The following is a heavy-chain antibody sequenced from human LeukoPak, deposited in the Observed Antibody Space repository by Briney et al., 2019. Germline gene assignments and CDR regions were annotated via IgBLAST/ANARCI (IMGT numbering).Heavy chain of an antibody. Sequence: PGGSLRLSCAASGFTFSSYAMSWVRQAPGKGLEWVSAISGSGGSTYYADSVKGRFTISRDNSKNTLYLQMNSLRAEDTAVYYCARDRKQLVLVYAFDIWGQGTMVTVSS. CDR2: ISGSGGST. D-gene: IGHD6-13*01. J-gene: IGHJ3*02. CDR1: GFTFSSYA. CDR3: ARDRKQLVLVYAFDI. V-gene: IGHV3-23*01.